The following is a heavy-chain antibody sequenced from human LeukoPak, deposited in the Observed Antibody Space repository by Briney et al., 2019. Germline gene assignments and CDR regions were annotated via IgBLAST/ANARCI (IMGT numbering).Heavy chain of an antibody. V-gene: IGHV3-11*01. D-gene: IGHD5-24*01. Sequence: GGSLRLSCAASGFTFSDYYMSWIRQAPGKGLEWISYISTSGSTIYHADSVKGRFTISRDNAKNSLYLQMNSLRAEDTAVYYCARDGDGYNYKLDYWGQGTLVTVSS. CDR3: ARDGDGYNYKLDY. J-gene: IGHJ4*02. CDR2: ISTSGSTI. CDR1: GFTFSDYY.